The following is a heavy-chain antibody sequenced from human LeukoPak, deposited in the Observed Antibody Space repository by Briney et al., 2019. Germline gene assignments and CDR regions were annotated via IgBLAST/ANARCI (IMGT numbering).Heavy chain of an antibody. CDR2: IYYSGST. CDR3: AREFDY. CDR1: GFTFSSYG. Sequence: GSLRLSCAASGFTFSSYGMHWIRQPPGKGLEWIGYIYYSGSTNYNPSLKSRVTISVDTSKNQFSLKLSSVTAADTAVYYCAREFDYWGQGTLVTVSS. J-gene: IGHJ4*02. V-gene: IGHV4-59*12.